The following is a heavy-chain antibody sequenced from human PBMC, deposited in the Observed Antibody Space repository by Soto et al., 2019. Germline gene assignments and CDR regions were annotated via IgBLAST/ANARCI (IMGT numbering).Heavy chain of an antibody. CDR3: ARCPAAITGNPLQWAYYCYGMDV. CDR2: IIPIFGTA. CDR1: GVTFSSYA. D-gene: IGHD1-20*01. J-gene: IGHJ6*02. Sequence: SVKFSCTSSGVTFSSYAISWVRQAPGQGLEWMGGIIPIFGTANYAQKFQGRVTITADKSTSTAYMELSSLRSEDTAVYYCARCPAAITGNPLQWAYYCYGMDVWGQGTTGTGS. V-gene: IGHV1-69*06.